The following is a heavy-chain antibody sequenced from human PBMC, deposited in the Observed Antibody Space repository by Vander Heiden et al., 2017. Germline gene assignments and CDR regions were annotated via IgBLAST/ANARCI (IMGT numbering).Heavy chain of an antibody. D-gene: IGHD2-2*02. CDR1: GGTFSSYA. V-gene: IGHV1-69*01. J-gene: IGHJ6*02. CDR2: IIPIFGTA. Sequence: QVQLVQSGAEVKKPGSSVKVSCKASGGTFSSYAISWVRQAPGQGLEWMGGIIPIFGTANYAQKFQGRGTITADESTSTAYMELSSLRSEDTAVYYCARPRYCSSTSCYNYYYYGMDVWGQGTTVTVSS. CDR3: ARPRYCSSTSCYNYYYYGMDV.